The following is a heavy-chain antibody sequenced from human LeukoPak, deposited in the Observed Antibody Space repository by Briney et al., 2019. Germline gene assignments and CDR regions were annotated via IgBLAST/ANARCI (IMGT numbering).Heavy chain of an antibody. Sequence: GASVKVSCKVSGYTLTELSTHWVRQAPGKGLEWMGGFDPEDGETIYAQKFQGRVTMTEDTSTDTAYMELSSLRSEDTAVYYCATASHIRLGELSLFGPFDPWGQGTLVTVSS. D-gene: IGHD3-16*02. CDR2: FDPEDGET. V-gene: IGHV1-24*01. CDR1: GYTLTELS. J-gene: IGHJ5*02. CDR3: ATASHIRLGELSLFGPFDP.